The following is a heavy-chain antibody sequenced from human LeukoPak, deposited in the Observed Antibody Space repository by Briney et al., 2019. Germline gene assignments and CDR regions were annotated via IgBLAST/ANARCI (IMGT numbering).Heavy chain of an antibody. J-gene: IGHJ4*02. CDR1: GFTLSSYA. CDR2: ISVSGNT. D-gene: IGHD3-22*01. V-gene: IGHV3-23*01. CDR3: ARDLYYDSSGYFPNY. Sequence: GGSLRLSCAASGFTLSSYAMSWVRQGPGKGLEWVSAISVSGNTYHADSVKGRFTISRDNAKNSLYLQMNSLRAEDTAVYYCARDLYYDSSGYFPNYWGQGTLVTVSS.